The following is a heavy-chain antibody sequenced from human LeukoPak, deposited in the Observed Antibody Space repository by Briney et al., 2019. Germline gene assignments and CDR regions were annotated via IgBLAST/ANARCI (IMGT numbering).Heavy chain of an antibody. CDR3: AKLIFGDYTIFDY. CDR1: GFTFSSYS. D-gene: IGHD4-17*01. J-gene: IGHJ4*02. Sequence: GGSLRLSCAASGFTFSSYSMNWVRQAPGKGLEWVSSISSSSSYIYYADSVKGRFTISRDNAKNSLYLQMNSLRAEDTAVYYCAKLIFGDYTIFDYWGQGTLVTVSS. CDR2: ISSSSSYI. V-gene: IGHV3-21*01.